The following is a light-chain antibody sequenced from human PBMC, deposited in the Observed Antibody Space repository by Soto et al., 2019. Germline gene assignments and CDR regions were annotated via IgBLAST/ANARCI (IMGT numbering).Light chain of an antibody. J-gene: IGLJ1*01. Sequence: QSVLTQPASVSGSPGQSITISCTGTSSDIGAYNHVSWYQQHAGKAPTLMIYDVSNRPSGVSNRFSASKSGNTASLTISGLQAEDEADYYCSSYTSSGAFVFGTGTKVTVL. CDR2: DVS. CDR3: SSYTSSGAFV. V-gene: IGLV2-14*03. CDR1: SSDIGAYNH.